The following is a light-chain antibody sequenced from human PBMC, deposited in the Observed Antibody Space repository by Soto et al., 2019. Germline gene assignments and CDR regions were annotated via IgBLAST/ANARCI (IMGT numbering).Light chain of an antibody. CDR2: WAS. CDR3: HQYYSIPLT. J-gene: IGKJ4*01. Sequence: EIVLTQSPATLSLSPGERATLSCRASQSVSSYLAWYQQKPGQPPKLLIYWASTRESGVPDRFTGSGSETDFSLTISGLQAEDVAVYYCHQYYSIPLTFGGGTKVELK. CDR1: QSVSSY. V-gene: IGKV3D-7*01.